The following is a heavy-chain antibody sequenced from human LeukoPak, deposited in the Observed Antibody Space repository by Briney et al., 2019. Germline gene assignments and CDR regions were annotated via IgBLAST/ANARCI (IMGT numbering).Heavy chain of an antibody. J-gene: IGHJ4*02. V-gene: IGHV4-34*01. Sequence: PSETLPLTCAVYGGSSSGYHWSWIRQPPGKGLEWIGQINHGGGTIYNPSLKSRVTISVDTSKNQFSLRLNSVTAADTAVYYCARGSDSIWLSLYWGQGTLVTVSS. D-gene: IGHD6-19*01. CDR2: INHGGGT. CDR3: ARGSDSIWLSLY. CDR1: GGSSSGYH.